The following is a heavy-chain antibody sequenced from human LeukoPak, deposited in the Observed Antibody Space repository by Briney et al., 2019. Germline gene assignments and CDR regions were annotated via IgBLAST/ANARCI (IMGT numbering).Heavy chain of an antibody. CDR1: GFTFSSYW. CDR3: ASTPGTSSWYG. J-gene: IGHJ4*02. D-gene: IGHD6-13*01. CDR2: ISSSSTYI. Sequence: PGGSLRLSCAASGFTFSSYWMHWVRQAPGKGLEWVSSISSSSTYIYSADSVKGRFTISRDNAKNSLYLQMNSLRAEDTAVYYCASTPGTSSWYGWGQGTLVTVSS. V-gene: IGHV3-21*01.